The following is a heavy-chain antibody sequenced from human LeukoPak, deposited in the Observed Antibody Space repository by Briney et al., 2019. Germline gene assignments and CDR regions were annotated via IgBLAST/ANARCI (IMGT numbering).Heavy chain of an antibody. D-gene: IGHD3-10*01. CDR1: GYTFTNYW. Sequence: GESLKTSCKGSGYTFTNYWIGWVRQMPPKGVEWMGIIYPGDSNTRYGPSLQSQVTISTDKSIRTASLQWSSLGASDTAIYYRARSGQLLWVGDARRPYYYAIDVWGQGTTVTVSS. J-gene: IGHJ6*02. CDR2: IYPGDSNT. CDR3: ARSGQLLWVGDARRPYYYAIDV. V-gene: IGHV5-51*01.